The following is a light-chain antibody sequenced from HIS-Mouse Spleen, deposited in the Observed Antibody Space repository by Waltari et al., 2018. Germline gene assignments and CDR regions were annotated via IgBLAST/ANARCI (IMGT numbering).Light chain of an antibody. J-gene: IGKJ4*01. V-gene: IGKV2-29*03. CDR2: EVS. CDR3: MQGIHPALT. CDR1: QSLRHSDGKTY. Sequence: DIVMTQTPLSLSVTPGQPASISCKSSQSLRHSDGKTYLSWYLQKPGQSPQLLVYEVSRRFSGVPDRFSGSGSGTDFTLKISRVEAEDVGVYYCMQGIHPALTFGGGTKVEIK.